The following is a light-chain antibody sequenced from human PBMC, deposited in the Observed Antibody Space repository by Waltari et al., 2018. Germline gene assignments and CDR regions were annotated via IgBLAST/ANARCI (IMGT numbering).Light chain of an antibody. CDR1: SPNTGAGYA. V-gene: IGLV1-40*01. CDR3: QSYDSSLDGYL. J-gene: IGLJ1*01. Sequence: QSVLTQPPSVSGAPGQRVTISCTGSSPNTGAGYAIPSYQQLPGTAPKLLIYGNTNRPSGVPDRFSGSKSGTSASLAIAGLQPEDEADYYCQSYDSSLDGYLFGTGTRVNVL. CDR2: GNT.